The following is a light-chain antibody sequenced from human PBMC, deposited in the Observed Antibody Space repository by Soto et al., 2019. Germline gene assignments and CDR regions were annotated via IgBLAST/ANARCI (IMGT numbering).Light chain of an antibody. J-gene: IGLJ1*01. CDR2: HVT. V-gene: IGLV2-14*03. Sequence: QSALTQPASVSGSPGQSITISCTGTSSDIGHYDYVSWYQQHPGKAPKLMIYHVTYRPSGVSNRYSGSKSGNSASLTISGLQADDEADYYYCSLTTSHTYVFGSGTKVTLL. CDR1: SSDIGHYDY. CDR3: CSLTTSHTYV.